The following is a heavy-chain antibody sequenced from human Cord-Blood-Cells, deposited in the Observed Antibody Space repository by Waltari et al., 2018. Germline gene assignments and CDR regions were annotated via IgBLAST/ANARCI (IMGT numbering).Heavy chain of an antibody. CDR1: SSYG. D-gene: IGHD6-13*01. J-gene: IGHJ4*02. CDR2: ISYDGSNK. CDR3: AKDFLAAAGTVDY. V-gene: IGHV3-30*18. Sequence: SSYGMHWVRQAPGKGLEWVAVISYDGSNKYYADSVKGRFTISRDNSKNTLYLQMNSLRAEDTAVYYCAKDFLAAAGTVDYWGQGTLVTVSS.